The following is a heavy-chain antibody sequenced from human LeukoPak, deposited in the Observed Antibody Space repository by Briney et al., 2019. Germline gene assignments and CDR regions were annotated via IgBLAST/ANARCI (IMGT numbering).Heavy chain of an antibody. D-gene: IGHD3-9*01. CDR3: ARDREQEYYDILTGYPDAFDI. Sequence: ASVKVSCKASGYTFTSYAMNWVRQAPGQGLEWMGWINTNTGNPTYAQGFTGRFVFSLDTSVSTAYLQISSLKAEDTAVYYCARDREQEYYDILTGYPDAFDIWGQGTMVTVSS. CDR1: GYTFTSYA. J-gene: IGHJ3*02. V-gene: IGHV7-4-1*02. CDR2: INTNTGNP.